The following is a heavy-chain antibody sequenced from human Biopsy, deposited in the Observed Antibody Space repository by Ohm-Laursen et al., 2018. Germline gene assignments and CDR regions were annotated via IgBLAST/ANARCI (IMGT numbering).Heavy chain of an antibody. CDR3: ALQSVAQMKNFDY. CDR1: GFSFTGYY. Sequence: ESLVKVSCKASGFSFTGYYIHWVRQAPGQGLEWMGWISPKSGDTNYAHKFQGNITMTRDTSMSTAYMEMSRLRCDDTAVYYCALQSVAQMKNFDYWGQGTLVTVSS. CDR2: ISPKSGDT. J-gene: IGHJ4*02. V-gene: IGHV1-2*02. D-gene: IGHD6-19*01.